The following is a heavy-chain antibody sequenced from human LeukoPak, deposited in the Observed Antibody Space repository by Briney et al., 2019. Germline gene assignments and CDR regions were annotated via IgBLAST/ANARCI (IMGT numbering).Heavy chain of an antibody. CDR3: ARVGALLWFGELSDYYYMDV. CDR2: INPSGGST. CDR1: GYTFTSYY. J-gene: IGHJ6*03. D-gene: IGHD3-10*01. V-gene: IGHV1-46*01. Sequence: ASVKVSCKASGYTFTSYYMHWVRQAPGQGLEWMGIINPSGGSTSYAQKFQGRVTMTTDTSTSTAYMELRSLRSDDTAVYYCARVGALLWFGELSDYYYMDVWGKGTTVTISS.